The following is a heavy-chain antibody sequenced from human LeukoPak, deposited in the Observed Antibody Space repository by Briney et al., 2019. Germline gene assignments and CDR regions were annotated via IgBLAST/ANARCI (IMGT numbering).Heavy chain of an antibody. J-gene: IGHJ4*02. CDR1: GYSISSDCY. Sequence: SETLSLTCAVSGYSISSDCYWGWIRQPPGKGLEWIGSIYHSGSTSYNPSLKSRVTISVDTSKNQFSLKLTSVTAADSAVYYCARNATYPFDSWGQGTLVTVSS. CDR2: IYHSGST. CDR3: ARNATYPFDS. V-gene: IGHV4-38-2*01.